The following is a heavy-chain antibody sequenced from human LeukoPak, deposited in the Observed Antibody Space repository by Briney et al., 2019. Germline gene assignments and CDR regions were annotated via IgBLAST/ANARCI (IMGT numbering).Heavy chain of an antibody. V-gene: IGHV3-48*03. Sequence: GGSLRLSCAASGFTFSTYEINWVRQAPGKGLEWLSHISTSGSSIHYADSVKGRFTISRDNAKNSLYLQMNSLRPEATAVYYCARDYAYYYGSGTPPPHYYYYYYMDVWGKGTTVTISS. D-gene: IGHD3-10*01. CDR1: GFTFSTYE. CDR2: ISTSGSSI. J-gene: IGHJ6*03. CDR3: ARDYAYYYGSGTPPPHYYYYYYMDV.